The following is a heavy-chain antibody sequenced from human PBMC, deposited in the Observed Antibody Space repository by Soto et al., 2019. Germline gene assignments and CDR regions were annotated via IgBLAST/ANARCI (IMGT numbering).Heavy chain of an antibody. V-gene: IGHV3-72*01. CDR3: ARDTGGSYDY. J-gene: IGHJ4*02. CDR2: SRNKANSYNT. D-gene: IGHD1-26*01. CDR1: GFTFSDYY. Sequence: EVQLVESGGGLVQPGGSLRLSCAASGFTFSDYYMDWVRQVPGKGLEWVGRSRNKANSYNTEYAASVKGRFSISRDGSEDSMYLQMNSLKTEDTAVYYCARDTGGSYDYWGQGALVTVSS.